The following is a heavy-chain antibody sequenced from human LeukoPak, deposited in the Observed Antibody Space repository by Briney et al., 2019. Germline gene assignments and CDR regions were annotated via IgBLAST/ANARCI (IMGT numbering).Heavy chain of an antibody. CDR3: ARPYSSGYRGAFDI. CDR2: IYYSGST. CDR1: GGSISSYY. D-gene: IGHD6-25*01. Sequence: SETLSPTCTVSGGSISSYYWSWIRQFPGKGLEWIGYIYYSGSTNYNPSLKSRVTISVDTSKNQFSLKLSSVTAADTAVYYCARPYSSGYRGAFDIWGQGTMVTVSS. V-gene: IGHV4-59*01. J-gene: IGHJ3*02.